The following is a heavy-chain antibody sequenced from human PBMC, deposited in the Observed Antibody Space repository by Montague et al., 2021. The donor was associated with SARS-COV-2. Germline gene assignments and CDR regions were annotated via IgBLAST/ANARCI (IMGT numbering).Heavy chain of an antibody. CDR1: GGSISSNNW. CDR2: TYHSGST. V-gene: IGHV4-4*02. Sequence: SETLSLTCGVSGGSISSNNWWIWVRQSPGKGLEWIGETYHSGSTNYNPSLRGRVTITVDKSKNQFSLKVNSVSAADTAVYYCARLGVVPSPRTFDPWGQGTLVTVSS. J-gene: IGHJ5*02. CDR3: ARLGVVPSPRTFDP. D-gene: IGHD3-10*01.